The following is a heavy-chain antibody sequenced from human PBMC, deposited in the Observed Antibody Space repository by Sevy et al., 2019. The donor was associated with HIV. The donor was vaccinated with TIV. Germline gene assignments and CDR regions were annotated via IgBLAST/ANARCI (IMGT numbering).Heavy chain of an antibody. CDR2: IKQDGSEK. V-gene: IGHV3-7*01. D-gene: IGHD3-22*01. CDR1: GFTFSNYW. Sequence: GESLKISCAASGFTFSNYWMSWVRQAPGKRLEWVANIKQDGSEKYYVDSVKGRFTISRDNAKNSLYLQTNSLRAEDTAVYYCARGNYYDSTGYYPDTFDIWGQGTMVTVSS. J-gene: IGHJ3*02. CDR3: ARGNYYDSTGYYPDTFDI.